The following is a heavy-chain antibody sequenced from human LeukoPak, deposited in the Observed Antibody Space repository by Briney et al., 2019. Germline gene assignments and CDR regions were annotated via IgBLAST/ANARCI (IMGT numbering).Heavy chain of an antibody. D-gene: IGHD1-7*01. Sequence: SETLSLTCAVYGGSFSGYYWSWIRQPPGKGLEWIGEINHSGSTNYNPSLKSRVTISVDTSKNQFSLKLSSVTAADTAVYYCARVVSSNWNYADFDYWGQGTLVTVSS. CDR1: GGSFSGYY. CDR3: ARVVSSNWNYADFDY. V-gene: IGHV4-34*01. J-gene: IGHJ4*02. CDR2: INHSGST.